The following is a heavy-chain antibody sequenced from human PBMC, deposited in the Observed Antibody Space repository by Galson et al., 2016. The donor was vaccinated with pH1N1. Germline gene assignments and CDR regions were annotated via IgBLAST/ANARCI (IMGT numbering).Heavy chain of an antibody. Sequence: LSLTCTVSGGSISSGDYYWSWIRQPPGKGLEWIGYIYYSGATYYNPSLASRVSISVDTSKSNFSLKLTSVKAADAAVYYCARGIRGSYPDRTFYFDSWGQGTLVTVSS. D-gene: IGHD1-26*01. J-gene: IGHJ4*02. V-gene: IGHV4-30-4*01. CDR2: IYYSGAT. CDR1: GGSISSGDYY. CDR3: ARGIRGSYPDRTFYFDS.